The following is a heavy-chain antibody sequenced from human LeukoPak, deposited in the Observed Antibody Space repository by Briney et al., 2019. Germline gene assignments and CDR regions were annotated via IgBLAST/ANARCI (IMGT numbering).Heavy chain of an antibody. J-gene: IGHJ4*02. CDR1: GFAFSLFE. D-gene: IGHD2-2*01. CDR3: AHYSIVVVPATKDYYFDS. V-gene: IGHV3-30*02. CDR2: IRDDGSMK. Sequence: PGGSLRLSCATSGFAFSLFEMHWVRQAPGKGLELVAFIRDDGSMKYYADTVKGRFTISRDNSNNTLYLQMNSLRAEDTAVYYCAHYSIVVVPATKDYYFDSWGQGTLVTVSS.